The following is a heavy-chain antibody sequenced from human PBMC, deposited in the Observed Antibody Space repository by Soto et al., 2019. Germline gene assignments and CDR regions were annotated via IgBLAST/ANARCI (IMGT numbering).Heavy chain of an antibody. CDR1: GFSISTHA. J-gene: IGHJ4*02. Sequence: GGSLRLSCVASGFSISTHALTWVRQAPGKGLEWVSSFSGRSGDTYYAASVKGRFTISGDSSKNTVILQMNNLRADDTALYYCARDSSAWPNYFDSWGQGIQVTVYS. CDR3: ARDSSAWPNYFDS. CDR2: FSGRSGDT. V-gene: IGHV3-23*01. D-gene: IGHD6-19*01.